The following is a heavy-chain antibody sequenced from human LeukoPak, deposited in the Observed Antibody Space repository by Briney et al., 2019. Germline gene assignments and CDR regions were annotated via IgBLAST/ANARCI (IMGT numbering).Heavy chain of an antibody. CDR3: ARVGLHYYDSSGYYSPPSRGFDY. V-gene: IGHV4-59*06. CDR1: GGSISSYY. Sequence: SETLSLACTVSGGSISSYYWSWIRQHPGKGLEWIGYIYYSGSTYYNPSLKSRVTISVDTSKNQFSLKLSSVTAADTAVYYCARVGLHYYDSSGYYSPPSRGFDYWGQGTPVTVSS. CDR2: IYYSGST. D-gene: IGHD3-22*01. J-gene: IGHJ4*02.